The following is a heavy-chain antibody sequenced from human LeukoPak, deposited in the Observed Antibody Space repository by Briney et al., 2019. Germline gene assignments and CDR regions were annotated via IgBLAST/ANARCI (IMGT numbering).Heavy chain of an antibody. V-gene: IGHV3-48*02. Sequence: GGSLRLSCAASGFTFSSYSMNWVRQAPGKGLEWVSYISSSSSTIYYADSVKGRFTISRDNAKNSLYLQMNSLRDVDTAVYYCARDDGYGYDYWGQGTLVTVSS. D-gene: IGHD5-18*01. CDR3: ARDDGYGYDY. J-gene: IGHJ4*02. CDR1: GFTFSSYS. CDR2: ISSSSSTI.